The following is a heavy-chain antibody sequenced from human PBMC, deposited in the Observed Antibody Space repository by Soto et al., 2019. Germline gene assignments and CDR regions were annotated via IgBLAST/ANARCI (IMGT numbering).Heavy chain of an antibody. Sequence: QVQLVQSGAEVKKPGSSVKVSCKASGGTFSSYTIRWVRQAPGQGLEWMGRIIPIIGIANYAQKFKGRVTITADKSTSTAYMELSSMRSEDTAVYYWARGNKDIGVGPAAIGGSRDDFDIWGQGTMVTVSS. J-gene: IGHJ3*02. CDR1: GGTFSSYT. D-gene: IGHD2-2*02. CDR2: IIPIIGIA. CDR3: ARGNKDIGVGPAAIGGSRDDFDI. V-gene: IGHV1-69*02.